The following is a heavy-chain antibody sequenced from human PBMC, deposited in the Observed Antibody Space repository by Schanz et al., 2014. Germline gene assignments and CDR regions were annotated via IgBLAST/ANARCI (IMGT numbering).Heavy chain of an antibody. D-gene: IGHD1-1*01. V-gene: IGHV3-13*01. J-gene: IGHJ4*02. CDR2: IGYLGDT. Sequence: VQLVESGGGLVQPGGSLRLSCTASGFAFSSYSMNWVRQGTGKGLEWVSTIGYLGDTYYPDSVKGRFTVSRDSGQNSLYLQMNSLRAGDTAVYYCARGTDWNLHYWGQGALVTVSS. CDR1: GFAFSSYS. CDR3: ARGTDWNLHY.